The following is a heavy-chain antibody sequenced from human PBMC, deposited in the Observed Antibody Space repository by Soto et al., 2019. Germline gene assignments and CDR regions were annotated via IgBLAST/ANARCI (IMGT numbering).Heavy chain of an antibody. CDR1: GFTFSSYG. CDR2: IWYDGSNK. J-gene: IGHJ6*02. Sequence: QVQLVESGGGVAQPGRSLRLSCAASGFTFSSYGMHWVRQAPGKGLEWVAVIWYDGSNKYYADSVKGRFTISRDNYKNTVYLQMNSRRVEDTAVYYCARDQTSSSGYNVGCGMDVWGQGTTVTVAS. V-gene: IGHV3-33*01. D-gene: IGHD6-13*01. CDR3: ARDQTSSSGYNVGCGMDV.